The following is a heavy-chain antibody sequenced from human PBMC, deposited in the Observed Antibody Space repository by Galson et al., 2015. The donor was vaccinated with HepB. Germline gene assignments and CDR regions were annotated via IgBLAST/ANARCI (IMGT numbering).Heavy chain of an antibody. Sequence: SLRLSCAASGFTFSSYGMHWVRQAPGKGLEWVAFIRYDGSNKYYADSVKGRFTISRDNSKNTLYLQMNSLRAEDTAVYYCAKTASSGWSHGSDYFDYWGQGTLVTVSS. CDR2: IRYDGSNK. V-gene: IGHV3-30*02. D-gene: IGHD6-19*01. CDR3: AKTASSGWSHGSDYFDY. J-gene: IGHJ4*02. CDR1: GFTFSSYG.